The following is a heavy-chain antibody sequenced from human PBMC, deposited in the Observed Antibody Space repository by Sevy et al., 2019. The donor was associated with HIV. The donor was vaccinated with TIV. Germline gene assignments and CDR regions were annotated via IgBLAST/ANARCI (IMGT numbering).Heavy chain of an antibody. CDR3: AKDIRYSYGRGMDV. CDR1: GFTFDEFA. D-gene: IGHD3-10*01. CDR2: INWDSGAI. Sequence: GGSLRLSCAASGFTFDEFAMHWVRQVPGKGLEWVSGINWDSGAIGYAYSVKGRFTTSRDNGKKSLYLQMNSLRGEDTALYYCAKDIRYSYGRGMDVWGQGTTVTVSS. J-gene: IGHJ6*02. V-gene: IGHV3-9*01.